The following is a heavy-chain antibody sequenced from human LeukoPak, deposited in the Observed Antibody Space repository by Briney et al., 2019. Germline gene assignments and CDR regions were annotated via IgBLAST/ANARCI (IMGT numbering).Heavy chain of an antibody. V-gene: IGHV1-69*13. D-gene: IGHD3-22*01. CDR2: IIPIFGTA. Sequence: GASVKVSCKASGGTFSSYAISWVRQAPGQGLEWMGGIIPIFGTANYAQKFQGRVTITADESTSTAYMELSSLRSEDTAVYYRAKDDSSGYYPSAEYFQHWGQGTLVTVSS. CDR3: AKDDSSGYYPSAEYFQH. CDR1: GGTFSSYA. J-gene: IGHJ1*01.